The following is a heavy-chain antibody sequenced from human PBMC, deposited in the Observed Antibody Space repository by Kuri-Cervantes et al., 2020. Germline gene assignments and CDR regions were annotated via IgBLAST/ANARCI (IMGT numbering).Heavy chain of an antibody. D-gene: IGHD6-6*01. Sequence: LSLTCAASGFTFSSYWMSWVRQAPGKGLEWVANIKLDGSEKDYVDSVKVRFTISRDNARNSLYLQMNSLRAEDTAVYYCARDSSWSLEYWGQGTLVTVSS. J-gene: IGHJ4*02. CDR1: GFTFSSYW. CDR2: IKLDGSEK. V-gene: IGHV3-7*01. CDR3: ARDSSWSLEY.